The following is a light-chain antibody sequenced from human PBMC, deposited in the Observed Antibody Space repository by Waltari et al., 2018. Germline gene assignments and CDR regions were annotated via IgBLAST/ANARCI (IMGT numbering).Light chain of an antibody. V-gene: IGKV3-15*01. Sequence: IVMTQSPATLSVSPGERATLSCRASQSVSSNLAWYQHKPGQAPRLLIYGASTRATGIPARFSGSGSGTEFTLTISSLQSEDFAVYYCQQYNNWPRMYTFGQGTKLEIK. CDR3: QQYNNWPRMYT. CDR1: QSVSSN. J-gene: IGKJ2*01. CDR2: GAS.